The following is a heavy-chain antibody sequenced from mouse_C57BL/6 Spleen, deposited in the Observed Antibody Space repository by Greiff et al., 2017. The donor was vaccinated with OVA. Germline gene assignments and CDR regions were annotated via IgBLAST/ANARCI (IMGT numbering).Heavy chain of an antibody. CDR1: GFTFSSYA. V-gene: IGHV5-4*03. CDR3: ASGVADD. J-gene: IGHJ2*01. D-gene: IGHD1-1*02. Sequence: EVKVVESGGGLVKPGGSLTLSCAASGFTFSSYAMPWVRQTPEKRLEWVATISDGGSYTYYPANVKGRFIISRYNAKNNLYLQMSQLKYEETGMYYCASGVADDWGKGTTLTVSS. CDR2: ISDGGSYT.